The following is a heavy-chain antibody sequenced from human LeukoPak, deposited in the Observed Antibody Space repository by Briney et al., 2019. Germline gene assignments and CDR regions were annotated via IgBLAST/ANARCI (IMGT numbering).Heavy chain of an antibody. Sequence: GGSLRLSCEAPGFTFSTYPMSWVRQAPGKGLEWVSTFCGSGGRALYADSVKGRFTISRDNSKNTLSLQMNSLRAEDTAVYYCAKVTSSYNYFDYWGQGALVTVSS. CDR3: AKVTSSYNYFDY. J-gene: IGHJ4*02. CDR2: FCGSGGRA. CDR1: GFTFSTYP. V-gene: IGHV3-23*01. D-gene: IGHD2-2*01.